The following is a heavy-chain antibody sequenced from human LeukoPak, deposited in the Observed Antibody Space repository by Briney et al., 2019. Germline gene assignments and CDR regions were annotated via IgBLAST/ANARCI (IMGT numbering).Heavy chain of an antibody. J-gene: IGHJ5*02. CDR3: AKSPYYDFWSGYYFMEDFDP. CDR1: GFTFSSYA. Sequence: GGSLRLSCAASGFTFSSYAVSWVRQAPGKGLEWVSAISGSGGSTYYADSVKGRFTISRDNSKNTLYLQMNSLRAEDTAVYYCAKSPYYDFWSGYYFMEDFDPWGQGTLVTVSS. CDR2: ISGSGGST. V-gene: IGHV3-23*01. D-gene: IGHD3-3*01.